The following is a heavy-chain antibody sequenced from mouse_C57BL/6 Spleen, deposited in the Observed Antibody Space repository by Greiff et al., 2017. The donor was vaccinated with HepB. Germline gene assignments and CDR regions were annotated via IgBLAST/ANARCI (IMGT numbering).Heavy chain of an antibody. CDR3: ARRYDYDGYYFDY. CDR2: IYPRSGNT. J-gene: IGHJ2*01. D-gene: IGHD2-4*01. Sequence: QVQLKQSGAELARPGASVKLSCKASGYTFTSYGISWVKQRTGQGLEWIGEIYPRSGNTYYNEKFKGKATMTADKSSSTAYMELRSLTSEDSAVYFCARRYDYDGYYFDYWGQGTTLTVSS. CDR1: GYTFTSYG. V-gene: IGHV1-81*01.